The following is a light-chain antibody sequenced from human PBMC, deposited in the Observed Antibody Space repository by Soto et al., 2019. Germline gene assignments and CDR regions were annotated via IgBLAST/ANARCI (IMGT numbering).Light chain of an antibody. CDR1: SSNIGSNT. CDR3: AAWDDSLNGHYV. V-gene: IGLV1-44*01. J-gene: IGLJ1*01. CDR2: SNN. Sequence: QSVLTQPPSASGTPGQRVTISCSGSSSNIGSNTVNWYQQLPGTAPKLLIYSNNQRPSGVPDRFSGSKCGTSASLAISGLQSEDEADYYCAAWDDSLNGHYVFGTGTKVTVL.